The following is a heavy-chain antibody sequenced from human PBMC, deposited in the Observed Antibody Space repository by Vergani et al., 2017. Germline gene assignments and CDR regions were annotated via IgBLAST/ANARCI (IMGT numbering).Heavy chain of an antibody. Sequence: EVQLVESGGVVVQPGGSLRLSCAASGFTFDVYAMHWVRQAPGKGLEWVSLISWDGCSTYYADTVKSRFTVSRDNSKNSLYLQMNSLRAEDTALYYCAKDRKLRYFDWLSLVGMYFDYWGQGTLVTVSS. D-gene: IGHD3-9*01. J-gene: IGHJ4*02. V-gene: IGHV3-43D*04. CDR2: ISWDGCST. CDR1: GFTFDVYA. CDR3: AKDRKLRYFDWLSLVGMYFDY.